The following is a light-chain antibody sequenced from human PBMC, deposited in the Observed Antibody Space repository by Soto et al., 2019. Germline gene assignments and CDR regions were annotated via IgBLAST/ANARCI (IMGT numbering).Light chain of an antibody. V-gene: IGKV3-15*01. CDR1: QSVSSN. J-gene: IGKJ1*01. Sequence: EIVMTQSPGTLSVSPGERATLSCRASQSVSSNLAWYQQKPGQAPRLLIYGASTRATGFPARFSGSGSGTDFILTISSLQSEDFAFYYCQQYSHWPTFGQGTKVEIK. CDR3: QQYSHWPT. CDR2: GAS.